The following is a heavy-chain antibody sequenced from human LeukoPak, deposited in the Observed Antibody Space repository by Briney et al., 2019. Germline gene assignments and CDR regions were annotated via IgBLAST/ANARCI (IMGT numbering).Heavy chain of an antibody. CDR2: IIPIFGTA. V-gene: IGHV1-69*13. D-gene: IGHD5-18*01. CDR1: GGTFSSYA. J-gene: IGHJ4*02. Sequence: ASVKVSCTASGGTFSSYAISWVRQAPGQGLEWMGGIIPIFGTANYAQKFQGRVTITADESTSTAYMELSSLRSEDTAVYYCARGPRYSYASDYWGQGTLVTVSS. CDR3: ARGPRYSYASDY.